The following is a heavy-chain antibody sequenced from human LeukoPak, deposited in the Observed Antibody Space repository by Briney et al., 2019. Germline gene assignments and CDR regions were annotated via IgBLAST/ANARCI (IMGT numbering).Heavy chain of an antibody. V-gene: IGHV3-15*01. Sequence: WGSLRLSCAASGFTFSNAWMTWVRQAPGKGLEWVGRIKRKTDGGTIDYAAPVKGRFTISRDDSKNTLYLQMNSLKTEDTAVYYCATEIFCSGGSCYWNFDSWGQGTLVTVSS. CDR2: IKRKTDGGTI. J-gene: IGHJ4*02. D-gene: IGHD2-15*01. CDR1: GFTFSNAW. CDR3: ATEIFCSGGSCYWNFDS.